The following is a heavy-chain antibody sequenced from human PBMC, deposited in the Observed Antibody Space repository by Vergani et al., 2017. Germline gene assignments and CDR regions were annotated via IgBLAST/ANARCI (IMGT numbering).Heavy chain of an antibody. D-gene: IGHD3-10*01. CDR2: ISGSGGST. Sequence: EVQLLESGGGLVQPGGSLRLSCAASGFTFSSYAMSWVRQAPGKGLEWVSAISGSGGSTYYADSVKGRFTISRDNSKNTLYLRMNSLRAEDTAMYYCARDFRTVYGSGQYYYYYYGMDVWGQGTTVTVSS. J-gene: IGHJ6*02. CDR1: GFTFSSYA. CDR3: ARDFRTVYGSGQYYYYYYGMDV. V-gene: IGHV3-23*01.